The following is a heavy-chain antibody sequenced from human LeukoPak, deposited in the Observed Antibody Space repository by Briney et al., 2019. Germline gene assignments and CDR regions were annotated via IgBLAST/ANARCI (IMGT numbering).Heavy chain of an antibody. CDR1: RFTFSSYW. CDR3: ARLGLEVGGPNWFDP. CDR2: IKQDGSEK. J-gene: IGHJ5*02. V-gene: IGHV3-7*01. Sequence: GGSLRLSCAASRFTFSSYWMSWVRQAPGKGLEWVANIKQDGSEKYYVDSVKGRFTISRDNAKNSLYLQMNSLRVEDTAVHYCARLGLEVGGPNWFDPWGQGTLVTVSS. D-gene: IGHD1-1*01.